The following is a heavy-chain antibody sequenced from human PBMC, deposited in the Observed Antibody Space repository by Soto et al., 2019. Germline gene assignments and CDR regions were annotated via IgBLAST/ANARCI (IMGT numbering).Heavy chain of an antibody. V-gene: IGHV4-34*01. CDR2: AHDRGSR. CDR1: GGSFSGYF. J-gene: IGHJ5*02. CDR3: ARGLAPTIFGTVPTPNWFDP. Sequence: KASETLSLTCAVYGGSFSGYFWSWLRQPPGKGLERLAEAHDRGSRNYNPSLRGRLTISLDTSKNQFSLRLSSVTSADTAVYYCARGLAPTIFGTVPTPNWFDPWGQGTLITVSS. D-gene: IGHD3-3*01.